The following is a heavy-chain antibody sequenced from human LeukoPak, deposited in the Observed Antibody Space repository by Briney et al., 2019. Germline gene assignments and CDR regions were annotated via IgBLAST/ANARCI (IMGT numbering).Heavy chain of an antibody. D-gene: IGHD3-10*01. J-gene: IGHJ4*02. CDR3: ARDSGTYGSGSYADY. CDR1: GFTFSSYS. V-gene: IGHV3-21*01. CDR2: ISSSSSYI. Sequence: GGSLRLSCAASGFTFSSYSMNWVRQAPGKGLEWVSSISSSSSYIYYADSVKGRFTISRDNAKNSLYLQMNSLRAEDTAVYYCARDSGTYGSGSYADYWGQGTLVTVSS.